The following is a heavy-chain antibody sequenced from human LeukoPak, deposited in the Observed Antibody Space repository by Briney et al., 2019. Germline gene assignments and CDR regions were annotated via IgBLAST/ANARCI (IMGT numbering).Heavy chain of an antibody. J-gene: IGHJ5*02. Sequence: SETLSLTCAVYGGSFSGYYWSWIRQPPGKGLEWIGEINHSGSTNYNPSLKSRVTISVDTSKNQFSLKLSSVTAADTAVYYCARVFTPEPPPATCSAPGAKGPLFTVPS. V-gene: IGHV4-34*01. CDR3: ARVFTPEPPPATCSAP. CDR1: GGSFSGYY. CDR2: INHSGST. D-gene: IGHD1-14*01.